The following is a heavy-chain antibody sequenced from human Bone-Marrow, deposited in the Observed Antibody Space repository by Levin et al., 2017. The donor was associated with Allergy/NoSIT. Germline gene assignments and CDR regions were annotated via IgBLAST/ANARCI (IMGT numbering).Heavy chain of an antibody. CDR2: TYYRSKWYN. J-gene: IGHJ4*02. D-gene: IGHD5-18*01. CDR3: ARDYGYGYFDY. V-gene: IGHV6-1*01. CDR1: GDSVSTNSAA. Sequence: SQTLSLTCAISGDSVSTNSAAWHWIRQSPSRGLEWLGRTYYRSKWYNDYPLSVKSRVTINPDTSKNQFSLHLNSVTPEDTAVYYCARDYGYGYFDYWGQGTLVTVSS.